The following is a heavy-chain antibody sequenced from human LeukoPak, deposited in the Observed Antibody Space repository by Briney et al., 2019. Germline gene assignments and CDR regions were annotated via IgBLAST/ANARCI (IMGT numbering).Heavy chain of an antibody. D-gene: IGHD2-2*01. CDR3: ARGGTYCSSTSCLGAFDI. J-gene: IGHJ3*02. CDR2: IIPIFGTA. Sequence: SVKVSCKASGYTFTGYYMHWVRQAPGQGLEWMGWIIPIFGTANYAQKFQGRVTITADESTSTAYMELSSLRSEDTAVYYCARGGTYCSSTSCLGAFDIWGQGTMVTVSS. CDR1: GYTFTGYY. V-gene: IGHV1-69*13.